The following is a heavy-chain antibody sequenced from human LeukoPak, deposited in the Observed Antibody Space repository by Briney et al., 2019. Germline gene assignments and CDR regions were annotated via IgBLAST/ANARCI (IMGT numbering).Heavy chain of an antibody. CDR1: GFTFSSYA. D-gene: IGHD2-15*01. CDR3: ARDDRSGGSCYVDY. CDR2: ISGSGGST. J-gene: IGHJ4*02. Sequence: GGSLRLSCAASGFTFSSYAMSWVRQAPGKGLEWVSAISGSGGSTYYADSVKGRFTISRDNSKNTLYLQMNSLRAEDTAVYYCARDDRSGGSCYVDYWGQGTLVTVSS. V-gene: IGHV3-23*01.